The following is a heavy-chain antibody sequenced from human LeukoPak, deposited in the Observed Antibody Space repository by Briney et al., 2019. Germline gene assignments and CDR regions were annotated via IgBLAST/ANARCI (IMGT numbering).Heavy chain of an antibody. CDR1: GGSISSYY. Sequence: PSETLSLTCTVSGGSISSYYWSWIRQPAGKGLEWIGRIYTSGSTNYNPSLKSRVTMSVDTSKNQFSLKLSSVTAADTAAYYCAGDPTYSSSWDWFDPWGQGTLVTVSS. J-gene: IGHJ5*02. D-gene: IGHD6-13*01. V-gene: IGHV4-4*07. CDR3: AGDPTYSSSWDWFDP. CDR2: IYTSGST.